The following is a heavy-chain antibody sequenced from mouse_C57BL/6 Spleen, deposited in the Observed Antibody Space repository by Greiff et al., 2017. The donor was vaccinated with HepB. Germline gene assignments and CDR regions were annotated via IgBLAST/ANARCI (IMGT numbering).Heavy chain of an antibody. CDR1: GYSITSGYY. Sequence: VQLKQSGPGLVKPSQSLSLTCSVTGYSITSGYYWNWIRQFPGNKLEWMGYISYDGSNNYNPSLKNRISITRDTSKNQFFLKLNSVTTEDTATYYCARSYYGSSYGFAYWGQGTLVTVSA. D-gene: IGHD1-1*01. V-gene: IGHV3-6*01. CDR3: ARSYYGSSYGFAY. J-gene: IGHJ3*01. CDR2: ISYDGSN.